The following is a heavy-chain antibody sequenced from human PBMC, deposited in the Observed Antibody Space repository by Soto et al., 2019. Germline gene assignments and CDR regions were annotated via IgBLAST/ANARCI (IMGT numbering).Heavy chain of an antibody. CDR1: GGTFSRYA. D-gene: IGHD3-22*01. CDR2: IIPIFGTT. J-gene: IGHJ4*02. CDR3: ARHSYDSSGYYRYYFHY. V-gene: IGHV1-69*12. Sequence: QVQLVQSGADVKKPGSSVKVSCKASGGTFSRYAISWVRQAPGQGLEWMGGIIPIFGTTNYAQKFQGRVTITADESTSTAYMELSSLRYEDTAVYCCARHSYDSSGYYRYYFHYWGQGALVTVSS.